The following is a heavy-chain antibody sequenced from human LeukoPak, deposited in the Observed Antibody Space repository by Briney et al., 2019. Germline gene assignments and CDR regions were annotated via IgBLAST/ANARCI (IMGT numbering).Heavy chain of an antibody. V-gene: IGHV3-43*02. J-gene: IGHJ5*02. Sequence: GGSLRPSCAASGFTFDDYAMHWVRQAPGKGLEWVSLISGDGGSTYYADSVKGRFTISRDNSKNSLYLQMNSLRTEDTALYYCAKDSSDYDFWSGYYSGNWFDPWGQGTLVTVSS. CDR1: GFTFDDYA. D-gene: IGHD3-3*01. CDR2: ISGDGGST. CDR3: AKDSSDYDFWSGYYSGNWFDP.